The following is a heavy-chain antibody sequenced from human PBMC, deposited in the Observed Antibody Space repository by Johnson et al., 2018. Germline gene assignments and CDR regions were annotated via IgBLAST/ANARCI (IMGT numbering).Heavy chain of an antibody. D-gene: IGHD6-6*01. CDR2: INPSGGST. Sequence: QVQLVQSGAEVKKPGASVKVSCKASGYTFTSYYMHWVRQAPGQGLEWRGIINPSGGSTSSEQKFQGRVTMTRDTSTSTVYMGLSSLRSEDPAVYYCARVARGSSSFYGMDVWGQGTTVTVSS. CDR3: ARVARGSSSFYGMDV. V-gene: IGHV1-46*01. CDR1: GYTFTSYY. J-gene: IGHJ6*02.